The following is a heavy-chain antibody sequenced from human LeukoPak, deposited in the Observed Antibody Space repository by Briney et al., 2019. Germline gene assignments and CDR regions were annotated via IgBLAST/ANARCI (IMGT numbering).Heavy chain of an antibody. D-gene: IGHD1-26*01. CDR2: IWYDENNK. V-gene: IGHV3-33*06. CDR1: GFTFSRYG. Sequence: GRSLRLSCATSGFTFSRYGIHWVRQAPGKGLEWVAVIWYDENNKDYADSVKGRFTISRDSSNNTVFLQMNSLRAEDTAVYYCAKDFAVDGAPIFIDYWGQGTLVTVSS. J-gene: IGHJ4*02. CDR3: AKDFAVDGAPIFIDY.